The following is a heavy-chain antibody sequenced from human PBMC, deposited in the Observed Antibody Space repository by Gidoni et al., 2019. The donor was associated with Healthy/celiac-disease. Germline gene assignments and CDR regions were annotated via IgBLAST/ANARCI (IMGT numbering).Heavy chain of an antibody. J-gene: IGHJ4*02. CDR1: GGSISSSSYY. D-gene: IGHD3-16*02. Sequence: QLQLQESGPGLVKPSETLSLTCTVSGGSISSSSYYWGWIRQHPGKGLEWIGSIYYSGSTYYNPSLKSRVTISVDTSKNQFSLKLSSVTAADTAVYYCARRPGGVIVLPFDYWGQGTLVTVSS. CDR3: ARRPGGVIVLPFDY. V-gene: IGHV4-39*01. CDR2: IYYSGST.